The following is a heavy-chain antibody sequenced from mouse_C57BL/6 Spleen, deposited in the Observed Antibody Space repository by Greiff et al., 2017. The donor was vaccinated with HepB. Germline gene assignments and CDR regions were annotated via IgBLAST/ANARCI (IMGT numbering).Heavy chain of an antibody. Sequence: VQLQESGPELVKPGASVKISCKASGYAFSSSWMNWVKQRPGKGLEWIGRIYPGDGDTNYNGKFKGKATLTADKSSSTAYMQLSSLTSEDSAVYFCALQRYAMDYWGQGTSVTVSS. D-gene: IGHD6-1*01. CDR3: ALQRYAMDY. V-gene: IGHV1-82*01. J-gene: IGHJ4*01. CDR2: IYPGDGDT. CDR1: GYAFSSSW.